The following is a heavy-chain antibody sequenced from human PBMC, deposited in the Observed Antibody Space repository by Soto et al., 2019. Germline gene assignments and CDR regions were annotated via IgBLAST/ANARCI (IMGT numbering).Heavy chain of an antibody. CDR1: GFTLSSYA. CDR3: ARPTTVTTSAFDI. J-gene: IGHJ3*02. D-gene: IGHD4-17*01. Sequence: QVQLVESGGGVVQPGRSLRLSCAASGFTLSSYAMHWVRQAPGKGLEWVAVISYDGSNKYYADSVKGRFTISRDNSKNTLYLQMNSLRAEDTAVYYCARPTTVTTSAFDIWGQGTMVTVSS. CDR2: ISYDGSNK. V-gene: IGHV3-30-3*01.